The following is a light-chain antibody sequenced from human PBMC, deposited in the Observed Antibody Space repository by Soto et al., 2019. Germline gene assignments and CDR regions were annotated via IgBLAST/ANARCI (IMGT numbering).Light chain of an antibody. J-gene: IGLJ2*01. Sequence: QAVVTQEPSLTVSPGGTVTLTCASSTGPVTSDYYPNWFQQKPGQAPRALIYSTTKKQSWTPARVSGSLLGGKAALTLSGVQPEDEADYYCLLYYGAAVVFGGGTKLTVL. CDR1: TGPVTSDYY. CDR3: LLYYGAAVV. V-gene: IGLV7-43*01. CDR2: STT.